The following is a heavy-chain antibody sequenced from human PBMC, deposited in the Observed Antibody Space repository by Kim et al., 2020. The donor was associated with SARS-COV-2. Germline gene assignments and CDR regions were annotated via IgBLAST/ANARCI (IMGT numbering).Heavy chain of an antibody. J-gene: IGHJ4*02. CDR2: RSSSTT. V-gene: IGHV3-48*01. Sequence: RSSSTTYYAASVKGRFTISRDNAKNSLYLQMNSLRAEDTAVYYCAGRLDYWGQGALVTVSS. CDR3: AGRLDY.